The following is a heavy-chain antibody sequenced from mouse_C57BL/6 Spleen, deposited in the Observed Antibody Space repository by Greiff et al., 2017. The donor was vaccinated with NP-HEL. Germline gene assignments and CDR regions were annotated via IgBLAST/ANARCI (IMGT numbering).Heavy chain of an antibody. CDR1: GYTFTDYE. D-gene: IGHD2-1*01. CDR3: TRGGYYGNYHAMDY. V-gene: IGHV1-15*01. J-gene: IGHJ4*01. Sequence: QVQLQQSGAELVRPGASVTLSCKASGYTFTDYEMHWVKQTPVHGLEWIGAIDPETGGTAYNQKFKGKAILTADKSSSTAYMELRSLTSEDSAVYYCTRGGYYGNYHAMDYWGQGTSVTVSS. CDR2: IDPETGGT.